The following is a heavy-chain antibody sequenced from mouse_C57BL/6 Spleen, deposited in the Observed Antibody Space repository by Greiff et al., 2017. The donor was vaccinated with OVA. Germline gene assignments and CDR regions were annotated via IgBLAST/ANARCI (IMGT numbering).Heavy chain of an antibody. CDR1: GFTFSDYY. Sequence: EVKLVESEGGLVQPGSSMKLSCTASGFTFSDYYMAWVRQVPEKGLEWVANINYDGSSTYYLDSLKSRFIISRDNAKNILYLQMSSLKSEDTATYYCARLGRGGYYFDYWGQGTTLTVSS. V-gene: IGHV5-16*01. D-gene: IGHD4-1*01. CDR2: INYDGSST. CDR3: ARLGRGGYYFDY. J-gene: IGHJ2*01.